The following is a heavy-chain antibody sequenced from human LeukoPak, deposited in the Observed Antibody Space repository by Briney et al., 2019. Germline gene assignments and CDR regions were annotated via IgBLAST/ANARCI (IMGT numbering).Heavy chain of an antibody. CDR2: ISGSGGST. J-gene: IGHJ4*02. CDR1: GFTVSSNY. Sequence: GGSLRLSCAASGFTVSSNYMSWVRQAPGKGLEWVSAISGSGGSTYYADSVKGRFTISRDNSKNTLYLQMNSLRAEDTAVYYCASRGHHLGYFESWGQGSLVTVSS. V-gene: IGHV3-23*01. D-gene: IGHD3-16*01. CDR3: ASRGHHLGYFES.